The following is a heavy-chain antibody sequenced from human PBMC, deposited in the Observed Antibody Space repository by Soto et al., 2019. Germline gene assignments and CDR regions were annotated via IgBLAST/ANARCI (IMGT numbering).Heavy chain of an antibody. Sequence: PGGSLRLSCAASGFTFSSYAMNWVRQAPGKGLEWVSVISGSDGSTYYADSVKGRFTISRDNSKNTLNLRMNSLRAEDTAVYYCARRSSSWYFDYWGQGTLVTVSS. D-gene: IGHD6-13*01. CDR1: GFTFSSYA. J-gene: IGHJ4*02. CDR3: ARRSSSWYFDY. V-gene: IGHV3-23*01. CDR2: ISGSDGST.